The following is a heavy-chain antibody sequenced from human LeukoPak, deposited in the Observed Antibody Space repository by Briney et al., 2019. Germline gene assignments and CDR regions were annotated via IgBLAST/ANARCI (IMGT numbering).Heavy chain of an antibody. J-gene: IGHJ4*02. V-gene: IGHV1-2*02. CDR3: ARAGYSYGYWYDY. D-gene: IGHD5-18*01. CDR1: GYTFTGYY. CDR2: INPNSGGT. Sequence: ASVKVSCKASGYTFTGYYMHWVRQAPGQGLEWMGWINPNSGGTNYAQKFQGRVTMTRDTSISTAYMELSRLRSDDTAVYYCARAGYSYGYWYDYWAREPWSPSPQ.